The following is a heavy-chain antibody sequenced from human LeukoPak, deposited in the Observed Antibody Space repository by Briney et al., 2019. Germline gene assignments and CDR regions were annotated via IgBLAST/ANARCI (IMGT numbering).Heavy chain of an antibody. CDR2: FDRENDET. CDR3: VADHYNNHGNFDF. CDR1: VFILTQVS. Sequence: GSVKHSRTVSVFILTQVSIHWLRPAPRKGPEWMGRFDRENDETNNSHNFQGRVAMTEDTSADTAYMELTSLRSDDTAVYYCVADHYNNHGNFDFWGQGTLVTVSS. V-gene: IGHV1-24*01. J-gene: IGHJ4*02. D-gene: IGHD4-11*01.